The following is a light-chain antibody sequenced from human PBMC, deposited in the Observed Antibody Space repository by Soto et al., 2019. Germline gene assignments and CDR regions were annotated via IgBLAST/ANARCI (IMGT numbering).Light chain of an antibody. V-gene: IGLV2-14*03. CDR3: TSFTGRVTLLV. CDR2: DVS. Sequence: QSALTQPASVSGSPGQSITISCTGTSGDIGTYNTVSWYQHHPGKAPKLLIFDVSYRPSGVSDRFSGSKSGNTASLTISGLQAEDDAHYYCTSFTGRVTLLVFGGGTQLTVL. J-gene: IGLJ2*01. CDR1: SGDIGTYNT.